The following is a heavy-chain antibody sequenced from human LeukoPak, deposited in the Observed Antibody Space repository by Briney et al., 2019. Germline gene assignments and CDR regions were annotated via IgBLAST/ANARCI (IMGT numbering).Heavy chain of an antibody. CDR1: GYTFTGYY. J-gene: IGHJ4*02. CDR2: INPNSGDT. CDR3: ARVSGRDGYNLDY. V-gene: IGHV1-2*02. D-gene: IGHD5-24*01. Sequence: GASVKVSCKASGYTFTGYYIHWVRQAPGQGLEWMGSINPNSGDTNFAQKFQGRATMPRDTSISTAYMELSRLRSDDTAVYSCARVSGRDGYNLDYWGQGTLVTVSS.